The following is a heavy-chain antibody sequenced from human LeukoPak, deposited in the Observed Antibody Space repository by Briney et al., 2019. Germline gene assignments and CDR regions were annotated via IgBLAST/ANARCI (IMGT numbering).Heavy chain of an antibody. V-gene: IGHV3-23*01. CDR2: ISGSGGST. CDR1: GFTFSSYW. D-gene: IGHD3-16*01. Sequence: GGSLRLSCAASGFTFSSYWMHWVRQAPGKGLEWVSAISGSGGSTYYADSVKGRFTISRDNSKNTLYLQMNSLRAEDTAVYYCAKAGPLRLGESLYFDYWGQGTLVTVSS. CDR3: AKAGPLRLGESLYFDY. J-gene: IGHJ4*02.